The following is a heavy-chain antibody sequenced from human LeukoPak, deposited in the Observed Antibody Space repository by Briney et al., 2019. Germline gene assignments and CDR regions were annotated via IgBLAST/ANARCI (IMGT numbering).Heavy chain of an antibody. CDR3: ARELDYSNYGYFDY. CDR2: IYTSGST. D-gene: IGHD4-11*01. V-gene: IGHV4-61*02. J-gene: IGHJ4*02. Sequence: TSETLSLTCTVSGGSISSGSYYWSWIRQPAGKGLEWIGRIYTSGSTNYNPSLKSRVTISVDTSKNQFSLKLGSVTAADTAVYYCARELDYSNYGYFDYWGQGTLVTVSS. CDR1: GGSISSGSYY.